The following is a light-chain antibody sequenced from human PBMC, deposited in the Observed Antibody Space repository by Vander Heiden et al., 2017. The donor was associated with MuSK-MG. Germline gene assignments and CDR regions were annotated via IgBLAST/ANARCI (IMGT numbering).Light chain of an antibody. J-gene: IGKJ4*01. CDR1: RSVSSN. V-gene: IGKV3-15*01. Sequence: EIVMTQSPATLSVSPGERATLSYRGSRSVSSNLAWQQKKPGQGRRLRIYGASTRERGIPARFRGSGYGKEFTLTISSRKTENFAVNYGKQHNNWPPLTFGQGTKVEIK. CDR2: GAS. CDR3: KQHNNWPPLT.